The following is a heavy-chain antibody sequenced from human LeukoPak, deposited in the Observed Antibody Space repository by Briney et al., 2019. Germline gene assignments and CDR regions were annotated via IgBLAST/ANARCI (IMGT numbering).Heavy chain of an antibody. V-gene: IGHV1-2*02. Sequence: GASVKVSCKASGYTFTGYYMHWVRQAPGQWLEWMGWINPNSGGTNYAQKFQGRVTMTRDTSISTAYMELSRLRSDDTAVYYCARARGYFDWLPPLDYWGQGTLVTVSS. J-gene: IGHJ4*02. D-gene: IGHD3-9*01. CDR2: INPNSGGT. CDR3: ARARGYFDWLPPLDY. CDR1: GYTFTGYY.